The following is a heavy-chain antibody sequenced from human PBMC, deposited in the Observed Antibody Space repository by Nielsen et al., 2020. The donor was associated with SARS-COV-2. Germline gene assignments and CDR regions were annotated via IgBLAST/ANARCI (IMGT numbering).Heavy chain of an antibody. D-gene: IGHD2-2*01. CDR2: ISAYNGNT. CDR1: GYTFTSYG. J-gene: IGHJ4*02. V-gene: IGHV1-18*04. Sequence: ASVKVSCKASGYTFTSYGISWVRQAPGQGLEWMGWISAYNGNTNYAQKLQGRVTMTTDTSTSTAYMELRSLRSDDTAVYFCARDFAESCSSTSCYHYFDYWGQGTLVTVSS. CDR3: ARDFAESCSSTSCYHYFDY.